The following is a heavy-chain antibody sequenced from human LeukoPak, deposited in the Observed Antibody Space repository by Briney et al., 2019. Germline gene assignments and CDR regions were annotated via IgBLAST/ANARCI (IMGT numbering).Heavy chain of an antibody. CDR1: GYTFTSYD. CDR3: ARGLYDSSGYSTIDAFDI. CDR2: MNPNSGNT. V-gene: IGHV1-8*01. Sequence: GASVKVSCKASGYTFTSYDINWVRQATGQGLEWKGWMNPNSGNTGYAQKFQGRVTMTRNTSISTAYMELSSLRSEDTAVYYCARGLYDSSGYSTIDAFDIWGQGTMVTVSS. J-gene: IGHJ3*02. D-gene: IGHD3-22*01.